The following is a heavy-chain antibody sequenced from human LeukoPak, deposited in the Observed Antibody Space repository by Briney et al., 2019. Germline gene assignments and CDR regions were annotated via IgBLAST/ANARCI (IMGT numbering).Heavy chain of an antibody. Sequence: GGSLRLSCAVSGFSFSSYAMHWVRQAPGKGLEWVAVIRHGETNEYYADSVQGRSTIARVTSKNILYIQMNSMSTEGTAVYSCTKEYTPSIPLGEHDSWGQGTLVTVSS. V-gene: IGHV3-30*02. J-gene: IGHJ4*02. D-gene: IGHD1/OR15-1a*01. CDR1: GFSFSSYA. CDR3: TKEYTPSIPLGEHDS. CDR2: IRHGETNE.